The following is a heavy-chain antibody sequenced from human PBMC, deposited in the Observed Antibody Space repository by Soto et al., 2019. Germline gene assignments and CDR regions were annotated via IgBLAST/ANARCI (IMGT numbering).Heavy chain of an antibody. CDR1: GYTFTTCW. V-gene: IGHV5-10-1*01. D-gene: IGHD3-22*01. CDR3: ARTLGGDRSGYSPLYYALDX. J-gene: IGHJ6*02. CDR2: IGPRDSYS. Sequence: PLESLKSSCKASGYTFTTCWISWVRQIPGKGLEWMVRIGPRDSYSHYKRSFHPSCHGNPIMSVEKSTSSPFLQWRSLEASDGALHYCARTLGGDRSGYSPLYYALDXWGQVTTFTVS.